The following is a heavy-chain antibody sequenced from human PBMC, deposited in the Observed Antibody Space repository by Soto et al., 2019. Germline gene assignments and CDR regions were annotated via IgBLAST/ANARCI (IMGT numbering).Heavy chain of an antibody. CDR3: ARGLSMTTVTPLNY. Sequence: QVQLVESGGGVVQPGRSLRLSCAASGFTFSSYAMHWVRQAPGKGLEWVAVISYDGSNKYYADSVKGRFTISRDNSKNTLYLQMNSLRAEDTAVYYCARGLSMTTVTPLNYWGQGTLVTVSS. J-gene: IGHJ4*02. CDR1: GFTFSSYA. CDR2: ISYDGSNK. D-gene: IGHD4-17*01. V-gene: IGHV3-30-3*01.